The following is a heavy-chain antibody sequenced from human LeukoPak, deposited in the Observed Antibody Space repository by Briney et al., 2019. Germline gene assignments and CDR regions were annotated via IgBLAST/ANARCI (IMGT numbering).Heavy chain of an antibody. J-gene: IGHJ4*02. D-gene: IGHD3-9*01. CDR1: GGSISSYY. CDR3: ARLDDIIFDH. CDR2: IYYSGST. Sequence: TSETLSLTCTVSGGSISSYYWSWIRQPPGKGLEWIGYIYYSGSTNYNPSLKSRVTISVDTSKNQFSLKLSSVTAADTAVYYCARLDDIIFDHWGQGTLVTVSS. V-gene: IGHV4-59*08.